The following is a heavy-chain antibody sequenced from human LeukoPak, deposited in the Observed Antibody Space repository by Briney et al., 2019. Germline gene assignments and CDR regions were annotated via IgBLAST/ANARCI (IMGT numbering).Heavy chain of an antibody. J-gene: IGHJ4*02. V-gene: IGHV5-51*01. CDR1: GYSFTSYW. Sequence: GESLKISWKGSGYSFTSYWIGWVRQMPGKGLEWMGIIYPGDSDTRYSPSFQGQVTISADRSISTAYLQWSSLKASDTAMYYCARVPPTYYYDSSGYYYVGYFDYWGQGTLVTVSS. CDR2: IYPGDSDT. D-gene: IGHD3-22*01. CDR3: ARVPPTYYYDSSGYYYVGYFDY.